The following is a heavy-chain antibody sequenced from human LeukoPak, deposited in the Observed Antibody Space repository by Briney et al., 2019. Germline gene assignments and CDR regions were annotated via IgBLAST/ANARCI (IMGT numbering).Heavy chain of an antibody. Sequence: SQTLSLTCTVSGGSISSGDYYWSWIRQPPGKGLEWIGYIYYSGSTYYNPSLKSRVTISVDTSKNQFSLKLNSVTAADTAVYYCARDRAFQGNWFDPWGQGTLVTVSS. CDR3: ARDRAFQGNWFDP. J-gene: IGHJ5*02. CDR2: IYYSGST. D-gene: IGHD3-16*01. V-gene: IGHV4-30-4*08. CDR1: GGSISSGDYY.